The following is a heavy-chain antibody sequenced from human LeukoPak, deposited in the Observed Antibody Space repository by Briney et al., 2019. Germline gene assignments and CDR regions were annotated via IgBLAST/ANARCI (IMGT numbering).Heavy chain of an antibody. J-gene: IGHJ4*02. CDR2: INPNSGGT. Sequence: ASVKVSCKASGYTFTGYYMHWVRQAPGQGLEWMGWINPNSGGTNYAQKFQGWVTMTRDTSISTAYMELSRLRSDDTAVYYCARDLDSSSWYSLYYWGQGTLVTVSS. CDR3: ARDLDSSSWYSLYY. D-gene: IGHD6-13*01. V-gene: IGHV1-2*04. CDR1: GYTFTGYY.